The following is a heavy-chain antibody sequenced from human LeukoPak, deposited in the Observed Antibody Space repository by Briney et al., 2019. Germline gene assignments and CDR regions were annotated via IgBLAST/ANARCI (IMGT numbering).Heavy chain of an antibody. J-gene: IGHJ3*02. V-gene: IGHV3-30-3*01. D-gene: IGHD3-3*01. CDR1: GFTFSSYA. CDR3: AKLLFWSGYNDAFDI. Sequence: GGSLRLSCAASGFTFSSYAMHWVRQAPGKGLEWVAVISYDGSNKYYADSVKGRFTISRDNSKNTLYLQMNSLRAEDTAVYYCAKLLFWSGYNDAFDIWGQGTMVIVSS. CDR2: ISYDGSNK.